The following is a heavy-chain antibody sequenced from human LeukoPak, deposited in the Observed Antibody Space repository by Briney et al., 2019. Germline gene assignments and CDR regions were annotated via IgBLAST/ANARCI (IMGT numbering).Heavy chain of an antibody. D-gene: IGHD4-11*01. CDR2: INTDGSST. V-gene: IGHV3-74*01. CDR1: GFTFSSYW. J-gene: IGHJ2*01. Sequence: PGGSLRLSCAASGFTFSSYWMHWVRQAPGKGQVWVSRINTDGSSTSYADSVKGRFTISRDNAKNTLYLQMNSLRAEDTAVYYCARVGTVTTLGYFDLWGRGTLVTVSS. CDR3: ARVGTVTTLGYFDL.